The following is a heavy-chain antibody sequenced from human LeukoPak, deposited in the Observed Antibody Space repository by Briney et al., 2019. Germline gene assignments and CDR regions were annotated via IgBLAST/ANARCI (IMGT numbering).Heavy chain of an antibody. V-gene: IGHV4-4*07. CDR2: IYHSGSA. CDR3: VRYCSSTTCYTRAVDY. D-gene: IGHD2-2*02. CDR1: GGSISSYY. Sequence: PSETLSLTCTVSGGSISSYYWSWIRQPAGKGLEWIGSIYHSGSAYYNPSLKSRVTISVDTSKNQFSLKLSSVTAADTAVYYCVRYCSSTTCYTRAVDYWGQGTLVTVSS. J-gene: IGHJ4*02.